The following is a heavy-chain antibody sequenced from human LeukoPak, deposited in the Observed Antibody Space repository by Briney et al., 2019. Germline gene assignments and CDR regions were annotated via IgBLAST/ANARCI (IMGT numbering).Heavy chain of an antibody. D-gene: IGHD2-15*01. J-gene: IGHJ5*02. CDR1: GYTFTSNA. CDR2: INTDSGNP. CDR3: ARGIGYCSDFSCHLDP. Sequence: ASVKVSCKASGYTFTSNALNWVRQSPGQGLEWMGWINTDSGNPTYDQGFTGRFVFSLDTSVSTAYLQINSLEAEDTAMYYCARGIGYCSDFSCHLDPWGQGTLVTVSS. V-gene: IGHV7-4-1*02.